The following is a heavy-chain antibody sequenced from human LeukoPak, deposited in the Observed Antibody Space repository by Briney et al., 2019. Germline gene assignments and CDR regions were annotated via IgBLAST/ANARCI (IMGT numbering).Heavy chain of an antibody. CDR3: ARGHYDFWSGYLNWFDP. Sequence: SETLSLTCTVSGYSISSGYYWGWIRQPPGKGLEWIGSIYHSGSTYYNPSLKSRVTISVDTSKNQFSLKLSSVTAADTAVYYCARGHYDFWSGYLNWFDPWGQGTLVTVSS. CDR1: GYSISSGYY. J-gene: IGHJ5*02. D-gene: IGHD3-3*01. CDR2: IYHSGST. V-gene: IGHV4-38-2*02.